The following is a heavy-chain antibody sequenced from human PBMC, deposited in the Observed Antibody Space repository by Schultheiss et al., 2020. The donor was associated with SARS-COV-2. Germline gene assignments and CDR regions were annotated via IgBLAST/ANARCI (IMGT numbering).Heavy chain of an antibody. CDR3: ARRPTNYYYMDV. V-gene: IGHV4-34*01. Sequence: SETLSLTCAVYGGSFSGCYWSWIRQPPGKGLEWIGEINHSGSTNYNPSLKSRVTISVDTSKNQFSLKLSSVTAADTAVYYCARRPTNYYYMDVWGKGTTVTVSS. CDR1: GGSFSGCY. D-gene: IGHD1-26*01. CDR2: INHSGST. J-gene: IGHJ6*03.